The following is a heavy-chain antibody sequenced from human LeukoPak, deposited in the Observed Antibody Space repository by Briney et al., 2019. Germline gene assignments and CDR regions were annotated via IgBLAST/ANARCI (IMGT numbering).Heavy chain of an antibody. V-gene: IGHV3-21*01. J-gene: IGHJ4*02. Sequence: KSGGSLRLSCAASGFTFSSYSMNWVRQAPGKGLEWVSSISSSSSYIYYADSVKGRFTISRGNAKNSLYLQMNSLRDEDTAVYYCARESVSGYSYDAYIDYWGQGTLVTVSS. CDR1: GFTFSSYS. CDR2: ISSSSSYI. CDR3: ARESVSGYSYDAYIDY. D-gene: IGHD5-18*01.